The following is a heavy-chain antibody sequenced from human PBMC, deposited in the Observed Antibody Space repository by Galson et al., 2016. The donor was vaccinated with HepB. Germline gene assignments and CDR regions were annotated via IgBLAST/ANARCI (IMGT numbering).Heavy chain of an antibody. V-gene: IGHV3-53*01. CDR2: IYSGGST. D-gene: IGHD3-10*01. CDR1: GFTSSSYS. CDR3: ARDGEYYYGSGSYAET. J-gene: IGHJ5*02. Sequence: SLRLSCAASGFTSSSYSMNWVRQAPGKGLEWVSVIYSGGSTYYADSVKGRFTISRDNSKNTLHLQMNSLRAEDTAVYYCARDGEYYYGSGSYAETWGQGTLVTVSS.